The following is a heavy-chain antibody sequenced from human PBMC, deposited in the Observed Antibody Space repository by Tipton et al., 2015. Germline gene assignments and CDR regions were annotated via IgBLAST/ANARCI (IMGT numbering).Heavy chain of an antibody. CDR1: GDSISSSNW. CDR2: TYFDGSA. Sequence: GLVKPSGTLSLTCSVSGDSISSSNWWSWVRQPPGKGLEWLGMTYFDGSAFIPSFESRLAISVDTSRRQFSLNLSSVTAADTAVYFCARGRGYDDGGGFYVDRGPLDSWGQGILVTVSA. V-gene: IGHV4-4*02. CDR3: ARGRGYDDGGGFYVDRGPLDS. D-gene: IGHD3-22*01. J-gene: IGHJ4*02.